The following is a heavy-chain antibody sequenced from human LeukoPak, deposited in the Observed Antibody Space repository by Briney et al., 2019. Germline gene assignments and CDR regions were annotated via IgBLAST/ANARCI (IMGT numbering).Heavy chain of an antibody. V-gene: IGHV5-51*01. CDR2: IYPGDSDT. Sequence: GESLKISCKGSGYSFTSYWIGWVRQMPGKGLEWMGIIYPGDSDTRYSPSFQGQVTISADKSISTAYLQWSSLKASDTAMYYCARLHGDYPNYYYYGMDVWGQGTTVTVSS. CDR1: GYSFTSYW. CDR3: ARLHGDYPNYYYYGMDV. D-gene: IGHD4-17*01. J-gene: IGHJ6*02.